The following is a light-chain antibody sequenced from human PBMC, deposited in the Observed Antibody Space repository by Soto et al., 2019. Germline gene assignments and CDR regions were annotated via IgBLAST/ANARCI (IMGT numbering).Light chain of an antibody. CDR3: QQSYSTPPT. V-gene: IGKV1-39*01. Sequence: DIQLTQSPSSLSASVGDRVTITCRTSQSISNYLNWYQQKPGKVPKLLIYAASSLQSGVPSRFSGSGSGTDFTLTISSLQPEDFATYYCQQSYSTPPTFGQGTRLEIK. J-gene: IGKJ5*01. CDR2: AAS. CDR1: QSISNY.